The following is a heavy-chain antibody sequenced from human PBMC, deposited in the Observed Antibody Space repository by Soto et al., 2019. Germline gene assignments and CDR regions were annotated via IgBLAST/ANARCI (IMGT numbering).Heavy chain of an antibody. Sequence: PSETLSLTCAVYGGAFVGYYCILIRHPPGKWLEWIGEINHSGSTNYNPSLKSRVTISVDTSKNQFSLKLSSVTAADTAVYYCARPKQWLPRDGMDVWGQGTTVTVSS. CDR3: ARPKQWLPRDGMDV. J-gene: IGHJ6*02. V-gene: IGHV4-34*01. CDR2: INHSGST. D-gene: IGHD6-19*01. CDR1: GGAFVGYY.